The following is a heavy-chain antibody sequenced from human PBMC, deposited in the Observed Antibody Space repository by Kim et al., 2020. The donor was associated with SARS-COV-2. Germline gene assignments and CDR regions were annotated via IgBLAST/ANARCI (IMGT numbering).Heavy chain of an antibody. CDR3: ARAKVMNYDILTGYPQSSSYRDYYGMDV. D-gene: IGHD3-9*01. V-gene: IGHV1-3*01. J-gene: IGHJ6*02. CDR2: INAGNGNT. Sequence: ASVKVSCKASGYTFTSYAMHWVRQAPGQRLEWMGWINAGNGNTKYSQKFQGRVTITRDTSASTAYMELSSLRSEDTAVYYCARAKVMNYDILTGYPQSSSYRDYYGMDVWGQGTTVTVSS. CDR1: GYTFTSYA.